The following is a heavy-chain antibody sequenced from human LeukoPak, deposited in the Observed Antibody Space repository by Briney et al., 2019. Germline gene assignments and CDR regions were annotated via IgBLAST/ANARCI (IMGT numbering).Heavy chain of an antibody. CDR3: ARDRGRWWEPQFY. J-gene: IGHJ4*02. Sequence: QPGRSLRLSCAASGFTFSSYAMHWVRQAPGKGLEWVANIKQDGSEKYYVDSVKGRFTISRDNAKNSLYLQMNSLRAEDTAVYYCARDRGRWWEPQFYWGQGTLVTVSS. CDR2: IKQDGSEK. CDR1: GFTFSSYA. D-gene: IGHD1-26*01. V-gene: IGHV3-7*01.